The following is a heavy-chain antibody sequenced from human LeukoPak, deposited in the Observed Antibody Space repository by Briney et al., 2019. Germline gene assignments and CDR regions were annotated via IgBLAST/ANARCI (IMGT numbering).Heavy chain of an antibody. J-gene: IGHJ4*02. D-gene: IGHD3-22*01. CDR1: GDSIPRISYY. CDR2: IDYSGSF. Sequence: PSETLSLTCTVSGDSIPRISYYWAWIRQPPGRGLEWIGSIDYSGSFYYNPSLKSRLTISVDTSKNQFSLRLTSVTAAHTAVYYCARHQNYYDGSRFLQLDDLDSWGQGTLVTVSS. V-gene: IGHV4-39*01. CDR3: ARHQNYYDGSRFLQLDDLDS.